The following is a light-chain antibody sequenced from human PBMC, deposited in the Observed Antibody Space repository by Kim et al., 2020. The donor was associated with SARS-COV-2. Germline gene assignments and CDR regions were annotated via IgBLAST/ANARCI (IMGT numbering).Light chain of an antibody. Sequence: QAVVTQEPSLTVSPGGTVTLTCGSSTGAVTSGHYPYWFQQKPGQAPRTLIYDTSNKHSWTPARFSGSLLGGKAALTFSGAQPEDEAEYYCLLSYSGARGVFGGGTQLTVL. CDR2: DTS. CDR1: TGAVTSGHY. CDR3: LLSYSGARGV. J-gene: IGLJ2*01. V-gene: IGLV7-46*01.